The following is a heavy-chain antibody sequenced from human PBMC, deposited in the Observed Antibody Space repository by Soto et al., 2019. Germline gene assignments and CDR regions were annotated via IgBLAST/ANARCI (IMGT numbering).Heavy chain of an antibody. CDR3: AKGGYYSLFDI. D-gene: IGHD3-16*01. Sequence: LRLSYVASGFPFSSYAMSWVRQTPGKGLEWVSGISGSGGRTYYADSVKGRFTISRDNSNNTLSLQMHILRVEDTAVYFCAKGGYYSLFDIWGQGTVVTVSS. CDR2: ISGSGGRT. V-gene: IGHV3-23*01. J-gene: IGHJ3*02. CDR1: GFPFSSYA.